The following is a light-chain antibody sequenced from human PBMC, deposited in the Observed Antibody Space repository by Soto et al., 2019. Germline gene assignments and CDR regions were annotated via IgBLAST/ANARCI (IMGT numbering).Light chain of an antibody. CDR1: QSINNRY. CDR2: AAP. CDR3: QSYGSSTELT. V-gene: IGKV3-20*01. J-gene: IGKJ3*01. Sequence: EIVLTQSPGTLSLSPGERATLSCRASQSINNRYLAWYQQKPGQAPRLLIYAAPSRPTGIPDRLSGSGCGTDFPLTLTSMEPEDFALYYFQSYGSSTELTFGPGTKVDIK.